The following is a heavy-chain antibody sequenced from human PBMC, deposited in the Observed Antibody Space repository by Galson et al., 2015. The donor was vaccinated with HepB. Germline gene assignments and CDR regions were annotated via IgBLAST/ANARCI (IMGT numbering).Heavy chain of an antibody. CDR1: GFTFSSYA. CDR3: ARGPHCSGGSCYPPHYYYYYYMDV. D-gene: IGHD2-15*01. Sequence: SLRLSCAASGFTFSSYAMHWVRQAPGKGLEWVAVISYDGSNKYYADSVKGRFTISRDNFKNTLYLQMNSLRAEDTAVYYCARGPHCSGGSCYPPHYYYYYYMDVRGKGTTVTVSS. V-gene: IGHV3-30-3*01. J-gene: IGHJ6*03. CDR2: ISYDGSNK.